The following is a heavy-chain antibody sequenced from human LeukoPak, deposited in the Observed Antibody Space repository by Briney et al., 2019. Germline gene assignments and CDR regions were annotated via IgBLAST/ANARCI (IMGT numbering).Heavy chain of an antibody. Sequence: SGTLSLTCDVSGGSISSDNWWNWVRQSPGKGLERIGEVSQTGDTNYNSSLKARVAVSVDKSNNQFSLRLTSVTAADTAVYFCARWTAFLGFDYWGRGILVTVSS. CDR2: VSQTGDT. CDR3: ARWTAFLGFDY. J-gene: IGHJ4*02. D-gene: IGHD2/OR15-2a*01. V-gene: IGHV4-4*02. CDR1: GGSISSDNW.